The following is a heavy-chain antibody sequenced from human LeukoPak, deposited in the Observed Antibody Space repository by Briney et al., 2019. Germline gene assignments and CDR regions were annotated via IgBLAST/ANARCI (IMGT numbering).Heavy chain of an antibody. CDR3: AKGVVPAAIRKAYFDY. CDR2: ISGSGGST. Sequence: LPGGSLRLSCAASGFTFSSYAMSWVRQAPGKGLEWVSAISGSGGSTYYADSVKGRFTISRDNSKNTLYLQMNSLRAEDTAVYYCAKGVVPAAIRKAYFDYWGQGTLVTVSS. V-gene: IGHV3-23*01. D-gene: IGHD2-2*01. CDR1: GFTFSSYA. J-gene: IGHJ4*02.